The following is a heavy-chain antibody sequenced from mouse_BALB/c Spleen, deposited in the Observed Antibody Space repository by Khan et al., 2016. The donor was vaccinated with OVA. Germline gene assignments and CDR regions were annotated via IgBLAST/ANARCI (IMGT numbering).Heavy chain of an antibody. CDR2: INPSSGYA. D-gene: IGHD1-1*01. Sequence: QVRLQQSGAELAKPGASVKMSFKASGYMFTSYWMNWVKQRPVQGLEWIGYINPSSGYAEYNQTFKDKATLTADTSSSTAYMQLSSLTSEDSAVYYCVRSGYGSLAYWGQGTLVTVAA. CDR1: GYMFTSYW. J-gene: IGHJ3*01. V-gene: IGHV1-7*01. CDR3: VRSGYGSLAY.